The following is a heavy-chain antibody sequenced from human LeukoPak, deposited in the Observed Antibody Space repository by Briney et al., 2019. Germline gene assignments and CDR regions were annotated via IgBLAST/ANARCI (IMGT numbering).Heavy chain of an antibody. CDR2: IYYSGST. J-gene: IGHJ4*02. D-gene: IGHD3-10*01. V-gene: IGHV4-39*01. CDR3: ARPGPMVRGVITDPIDDDY. Sequence: SETLSLTCTVSGGSISSSSYYWGWIRQPPGKGLEWIGSIYYSGSTYYNPSLKSRDTISVDTSKNQFSLKLSSVTAADTAVYYCARPGPMVRGVITDPIDDDYWGQGTLVTVSS. CDR1: GGSISSSSYY.